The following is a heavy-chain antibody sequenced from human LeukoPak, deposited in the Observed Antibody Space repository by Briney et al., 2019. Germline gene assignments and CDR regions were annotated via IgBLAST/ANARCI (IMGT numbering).Heavy chain of an antibody. Sequence: GASVKVSCKASGYTFTSYPITWVRQAPGQGLEWMGWINTYNGNTNYAQNLQGRVTMTTDTSTSTAYMELRSLRSDDAAVYYCARARAEEDTAMARGGRPYYYNYGMDVWGQGTTVTVSS. D-gene: IGHD5-18*01. CDR3: ARARAEEDTAMARGGRPYYYNYGMDV. V-gene: IGHV1-18*01. CDR1: GYTFTSYP. CDR2: INTYNGNT. J-gene: IGHJ6*02.